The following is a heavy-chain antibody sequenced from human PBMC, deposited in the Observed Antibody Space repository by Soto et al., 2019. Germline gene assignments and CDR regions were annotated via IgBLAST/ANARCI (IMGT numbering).Heavy chain of an antibody. J-gene: IGHJ4*02. CDR3: AKGGPMVRGPRGCFDY. CDR2: ISYDGSNK. D-gene: IGHD3-10*01. Sequence: QVQLVESGGGVVQPGRSLRLSCAASGFTFSSYGMHWVRQAPGKGLEWVAVISYDGSNKYYADSVKGRFTISRDNSKNTLYLQMNSLRAEDTAVYYCAKGGPMVRGPRGCFDYWGQGTLVTVSS. CDR1: GFTFSSYG. V-gene: IGHV3-30*18.